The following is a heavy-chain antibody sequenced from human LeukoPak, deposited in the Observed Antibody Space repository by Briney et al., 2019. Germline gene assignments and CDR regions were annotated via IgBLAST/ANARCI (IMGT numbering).Heavy chain of an antibody. CDR3: ARVEYSSSSDAFDI. D-gene: IGHD6-13*01. V-gene: IGHV3-53*01. J-gene: IGHJ3*02. CDR2: IYSGGST. CDR1: GFTVSSNY. Sequence: PGGSLRLSCAASGFTVSSNYMSWVRQAPGKGLEWVSVIYSGGSTYYADSVKGRFTISRDNSKNTLYLQMNSLRAEDTAVYYCARVEYSSSSDAFDIWGQGTMVTVSP.